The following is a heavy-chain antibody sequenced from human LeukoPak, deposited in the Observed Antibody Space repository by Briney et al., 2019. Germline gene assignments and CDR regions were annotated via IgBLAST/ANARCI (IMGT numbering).Heavy chain of an antibody. CDR2: IIPILGIA. Sequence: SVKVSCKASGGTFSSYTISWVRQAPGQGLEWMGRIIPILGIANYAQKFQGRVTITADKSTRTAYMELSSLRSEDTAVYYCARGPYYYDSSGTYYYGMDVWGQGTTVTVSS. J-gene: IGHJ6*02. V-gene: IGHV1-69*02. CDR3: ARGPYYYDSSGTYYYGMDV. CDR1: GGTFSSYT. D-gene: IGHD3-22*01.